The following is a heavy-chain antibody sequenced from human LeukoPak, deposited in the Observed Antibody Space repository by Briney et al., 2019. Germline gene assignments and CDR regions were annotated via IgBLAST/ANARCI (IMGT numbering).Heavy chain of an antibody. D-gene: IGHD4-17*01. CDR1: GFTGSNNY. CDR2: IHSSGGT. J-gene: IGHJ5*02. V-gene: IGHV3-53*01. Sequence: GGSLRLSCAASGFTGSNNYMSWVRQAPGKGLEWVSAIHSSGGTYYADSVKGRFTISRDTSKNTLYLQINSLRVEDTAVYYCIVFGDSNHWGQGTLVTVSS. CDR3: IVFGDSNH.